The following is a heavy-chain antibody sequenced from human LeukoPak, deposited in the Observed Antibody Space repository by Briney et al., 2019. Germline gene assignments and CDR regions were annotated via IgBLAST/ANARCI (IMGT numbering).Heavy chain of an antibody. J-gene: IGHJ3*02. Sequence: GDSLKISCKGSGFSFTTYWIVWVRQMPGQGLEWMGIIYPSDSDTRYSPSFQGQVTISADKSITTAYLQWSSLKASDTAMYYCARRAADAFDIWGQGTMVTVSS. CDR2: IYPSDSDT. V-gene: IGHV5-51*01. CDR3: ARRAADAFDI. CDR1: GFSFTTYW.